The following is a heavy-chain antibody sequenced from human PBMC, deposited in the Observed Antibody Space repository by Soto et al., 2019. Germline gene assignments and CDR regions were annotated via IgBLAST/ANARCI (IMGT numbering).Heavy chain of an antibody. CDR1: GFIFSKYS. Sequence: PGGSLRLSCGASGFIFSKYSMNWVRQAPGKGLEWLSYISSNSVTIYYADSVRGRFTIFRDNAKNSLYLQMNSLRDEDTAVYYCARVDILGTRSFDYWGQGALVTVSS. CDR2: ISSNSVTI. V-gene: IGHV3-48*02. D-gene: IGHD1-26*01. J-gene: IGHJ4*02. CDR3: ARVDILGTRSFDY.